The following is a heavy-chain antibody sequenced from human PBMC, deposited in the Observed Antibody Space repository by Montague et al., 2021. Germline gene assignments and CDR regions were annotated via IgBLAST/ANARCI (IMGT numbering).Heavy chain of an antibody. V-gene: IGHV4-61*01. D-gene: IGHD3-22*01. CDR1: CDSVRCWIYH. CDR2: ICDGGSA. CDR3: AAYYYGGGGRGS. J-gene: IGHJ5*02. Sequence: SETLSLTCSVSCDSVRCWIYHWVWIRQSPGKGLEWIGYICDGGSATYKTSLGSRVTMSLDTSSNQFSLNLRSATAADTAVYYCAAYYYGGGGRGSWGQGTLVT.